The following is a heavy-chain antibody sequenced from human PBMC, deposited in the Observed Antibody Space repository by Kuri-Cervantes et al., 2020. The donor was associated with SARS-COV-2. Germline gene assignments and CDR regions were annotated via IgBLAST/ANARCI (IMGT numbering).Heavy chain of an antibody. J-gene: IGHJ4*02. V-gene: IGHV3-30*07. Sequence: GGSLRLSCAASGFTFSNYAIHWVRQAPGKGLEWVALISYDGSDKNYADSVKGRFTISRDNSKNTLYLQMNSLRAEDTAVYYCACGYSYGSPFDYWGQGTLVTVSS. CDR1: GFTFSNYA. D-gene: IGHD5-18*01. CDR2: ISYDGSDK. CDR3: ACGYSYGSPFDY.